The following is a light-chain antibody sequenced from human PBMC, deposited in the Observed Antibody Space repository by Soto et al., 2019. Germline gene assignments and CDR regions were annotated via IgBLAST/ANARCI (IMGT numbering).Light chain of an antibody. Sequence: EIVLTQSPATLSLSPGERATLSCRASQSVSSYLAWYQQKPGQAPRLLIYDASNRATGIPARFSGSGSGTDFTLTISSLEPEDFAVYYCQQRSNWPPRRPVGGGTKVDIK. CDR2: DAS. J-gene: IGKJ4*01. V-gene: IGKV3-11*01. CDR1: QSVSSY. CDR3: QQRSNWPPRRP.